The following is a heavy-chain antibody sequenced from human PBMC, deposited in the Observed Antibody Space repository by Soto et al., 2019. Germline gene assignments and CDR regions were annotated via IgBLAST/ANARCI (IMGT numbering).Heavy chain of an antibody. J-gene: IGHJ6*02. Sequence: GASVKVYCKASGYTFTSYGISWVRQAPGEGLEWMGWISAYNGNTNYAQKLQGRVTMTTDTSTSTAYMELRSLRSDDTAVYYCARDGCGSCYQGGDYYYGMDVWGQGTTVTVSS. CDR2: ISAYNGNT. CDR3: ARDGCGSCYQGGDYYYGMDV. D-gene: IGHD2-15*01. V-gene: IGHV1-18*04. CDR1: GYTFTSYG.